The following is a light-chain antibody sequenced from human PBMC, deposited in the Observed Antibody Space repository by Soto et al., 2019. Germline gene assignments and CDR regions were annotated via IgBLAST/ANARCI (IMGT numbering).Light chain of an antibody. J-gene: IGKJ1*01. V-gene: IGKV3-20*01. CDR2: GAS. CDR3: QQYGSSPSWT. CDR1: QSVSSSY. Sequence: EIVLTQSPGTLSLSPGERATLSCRASQSVSSSYLAWYQQKPGQAHRLLIYGASSRATGIPDRFSGSGSGTDFTLTISRLEPEDFAVYYCQQYGSSPSWTFGPGTKVELK.